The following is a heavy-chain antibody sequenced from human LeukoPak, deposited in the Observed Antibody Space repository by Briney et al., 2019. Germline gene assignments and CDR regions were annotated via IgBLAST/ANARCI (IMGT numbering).Heavy chain of an antibody. V-gene: IGHV3-30*04. Sequence: GGSLRLSCAASGFTFSSYAMHWVRQAPGKGLEWVAVISYDGSNKYYADSVKGRFTISRDNSKNTLYLQMNSLRAEDTAVYYCAREGEGEMAYDYWGQGALVAVSS. CDR3: AREGEGEMAYDY. CDR2: ISYDGSNK. CDR1: GFTFSSYA. J-gene: IGHJ4*02. D-gene: IGHD5-24*01.